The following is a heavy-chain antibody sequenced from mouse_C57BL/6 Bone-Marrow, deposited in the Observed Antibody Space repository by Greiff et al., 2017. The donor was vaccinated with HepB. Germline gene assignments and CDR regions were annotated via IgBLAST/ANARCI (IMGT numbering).Heavy chain of an antibody. Sequence: EVKLVESGGDLVKPGGSLKLSCAASGFTFSSYGMPWVRQTPDQRLEWVATISSGGSYTYYPDSVKGRCTISRDKAKNTQYLQMSSMKSEDTAMYYCARHKDNYYGSSYAMDYWGQGTSVTVSS. CDR1: GFTFSSYG. CDR2: ISSGGSYT. V-gene: IGHV5-6*01. J-gene: IGHJ4*01. CDR3: ARHKDNYYGSSYAMDY. D-gene: IGHD1-1*01.